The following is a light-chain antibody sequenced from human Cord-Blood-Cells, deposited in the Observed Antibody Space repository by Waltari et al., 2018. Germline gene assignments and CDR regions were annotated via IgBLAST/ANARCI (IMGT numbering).Light chain of an antibody. CDR2: WAS. V-gene: IGKV4-1*01. CDR3: QQYYSTPLT. CDR1: QSVLYSSNNKNY. J-gene: IGKJ3*01. Sequence: DIVMTQSPASLSVSLGDRATITCKASQSVLYSSNNKNYLAWYQQKPGQPPELLIYWASTRESGVPDRFSGSGSGTDFTLTISSLQAEDVAVYYCQQYYSTPLTFGPGTKVDIK.